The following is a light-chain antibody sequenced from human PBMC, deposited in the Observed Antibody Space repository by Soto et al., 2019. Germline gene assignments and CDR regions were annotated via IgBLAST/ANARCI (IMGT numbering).Light chain of an antibody. CDR1: RSDIGTYNF. CDR3: TSFSSTSTPWV. CDR2: DVS. J-gene: IGLJ3*02. V-gene: IGLV2-14*03. Sequence: QSALTQPASVSGSPGQSITISCAGTRSDIGTYNFVSWYQQHPGKAPKLIIYDVSDRPSGISNSFSGSKSGKTASLTISGLQDEDEADYYCTSFSSTSTPWVFGGGTKLTVL.